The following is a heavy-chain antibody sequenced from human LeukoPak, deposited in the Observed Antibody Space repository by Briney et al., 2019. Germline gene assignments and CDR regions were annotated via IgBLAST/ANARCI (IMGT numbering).Heavy chain of an antibody. D-gene: IGHD5-18*01. CDR1: GYTFTSYD. Sequence: ASVKVSCKASGYTFTSYDINWVRQATGQGLEWMGWMNPNSGNTGYAQKFQGRVTMTRNTSISTAYKELSSLRSEDTAVYYCASSPGGYSYGLNWGQGTLVTVSS. J-gene: IGHJ4*02. CDR2: MNPNSGNT. V-gene: IGHV1-8*01. CDR3: ASSPGGYSYGLN.